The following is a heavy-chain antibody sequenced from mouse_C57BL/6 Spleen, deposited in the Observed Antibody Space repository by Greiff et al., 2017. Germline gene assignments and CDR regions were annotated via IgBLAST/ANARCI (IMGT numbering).Heavy chain of an antibody. CDR3: ARPDY. CDR2: IYPGDGDT. V-gene: IGHV1-82*01. Sequence: QVQLQQSGPELVKPGASVKISCKASGYAFSSSWMNWVKQRPGKGLEWIGRIYPGDGDTNYNGKFQGKATLTADKSSSTAYMQLSSLASEDSAVYFCARPDYWCQGTTLTVCS. J-gene: IGHJ2*01. CDR1: GYAFSSSW.